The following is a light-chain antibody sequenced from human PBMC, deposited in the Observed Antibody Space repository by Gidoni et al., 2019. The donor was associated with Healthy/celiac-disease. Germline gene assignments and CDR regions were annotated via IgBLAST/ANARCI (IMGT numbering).Light chain of an antibody. Sequence: NFMLTQPHSVSESPGTTVTISCTRSSGSIASSFVQWFQQRPGSSPTTVIYEDYQRPSEVPRRFSGSIDSSSNSASLTISGLRADDEADYYCQSYDDNTVVFGGGTKLTVL. CDR3: QSYDDNTVV. V-gene: IGLV6-57*01. J-gene: IGLJ2*01. CDR1: SGSIASSF. CDR2: EDY.